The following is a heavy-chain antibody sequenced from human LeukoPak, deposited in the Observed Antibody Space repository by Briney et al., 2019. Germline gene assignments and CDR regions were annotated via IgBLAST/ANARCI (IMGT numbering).Heavy chain of an antibody. V-gene: IGHV3-30-3*01. CDR2: ISYDGSNK. Sequence: GGSLRLSCAASGFTFSSYAMHWVRQAPGKGLEWVAVISYDGSNKYYADSVKGRFTISRDNSKNTLYLQMNSLRAEDTAVYYCARDRYDFWSGSYYFDHWGQGTLVTVSS. CDR1: GFTFSSYA. CDR3: ARDRYDFWSGSYYFDH. J-gene: IGHJ4*02. D-gene: IGHD3-3*01.